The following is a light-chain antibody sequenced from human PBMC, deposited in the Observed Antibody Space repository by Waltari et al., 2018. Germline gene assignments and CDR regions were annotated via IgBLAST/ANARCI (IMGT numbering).Light chain of an antibody. V-gene: IGKV3-15*01. J-gene: IGKJ2*01. CDR3: QQYDDWPAYS. CDR1: QTIANN. CDR2: DAS. Sequence: EIVMTQSTAAVSLSPWERATLFCRASQTIANNLAWYQQKGGQAPRLLIDDASTRATGRPVRFSGSGSVTECTRSISSLQTEDFAVYFCQQYDDWPAYSFGQGTKLEIK.